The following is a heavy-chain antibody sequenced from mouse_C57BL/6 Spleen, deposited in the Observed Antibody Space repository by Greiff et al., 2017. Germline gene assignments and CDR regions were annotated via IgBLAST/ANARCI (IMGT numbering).Heavy chain of an antibody. CDR2: ISYDGSN. D-gene: IGHD2-4*01. V-gene: IGHV3-6*01. CDR1: GYSITSGYY. J-gene: IGHJ2*01. Sequence: ESGPGLVKPSQSLSLTCSVTGYSITSGYYWNWLRQFPGNKLEWMGYISYDGSNNYNPSLKNRISITRDTSKNQFFLKLNSVTTEDTATYYCARVYYDYDGLLFDYWGQGTTLTVSS. CDR3: ARVYYDYDGLLFDY.